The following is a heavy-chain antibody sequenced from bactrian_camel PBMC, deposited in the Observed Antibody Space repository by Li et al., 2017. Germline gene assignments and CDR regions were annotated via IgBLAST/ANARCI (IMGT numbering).Heavy chain of an antibody. Sequence: HVQLVESGGGAVQAGGSLRLSCAASGYTRRSDCMGWFRQVPGKEREMVAQIQDDGMKHYGGTAKGRFTISKDHATNTLYLQIDSLKPEDTAMYYCTARRWFCAWDYEPDYWGQGTQVTVS. CDR1: GYTRRSDC. J-gene: IGHJ4*01. CDR2: IQDDGMK. D-gene: IGHD1*01. CDR3: TARRWFCAWDYEPDY. V-gene: IGHV3S53*01.